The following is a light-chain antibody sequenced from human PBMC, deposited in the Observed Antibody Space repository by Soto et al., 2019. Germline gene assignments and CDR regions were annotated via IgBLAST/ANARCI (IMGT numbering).Light chain of an antibody. J-gene: IGKJ4*01. CDR2: DAS. CDR1: QSVSSY. CDR3: QQRSN. Sequence: EIVLTQSPATLSWSPGERATLSCRASQSVSSYLAWYQQKPGQAPRLLIYDASNRATGIPARFSGSGSGTDFTRTISSLEPEDFAVYYCQQRSNFGGGTKVEIK. V-gene: IGKV3-11*01.